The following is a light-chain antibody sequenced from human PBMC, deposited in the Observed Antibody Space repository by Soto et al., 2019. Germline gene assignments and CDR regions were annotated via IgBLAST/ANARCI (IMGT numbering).Light chain of an antibody. CDR3: QQYGSSPLT. Sequence: DIVLTQSPGTLSLSPGERATLSCRASQSVSSSYLAWYQQKPGQAPRLLIYGASIRATGIPDRFSGSGSGTDLTLTISRLEPEDFAVYYCQQYGSSPLTFGPGTKVDIK. J-gene: IGKJ3*01. CDR1: QSVSSSY. V-gene: IGKV3-20*01. CDR2: GAS.